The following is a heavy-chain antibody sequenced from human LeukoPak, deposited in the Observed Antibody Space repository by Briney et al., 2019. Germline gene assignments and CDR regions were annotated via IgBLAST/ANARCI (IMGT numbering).Heavy chain of an antibody. CDR2: ISSSSSYI. CDR3: ARDLGVVPAAIRPYYYYGMDV. V-gene: IGHV3-21*01. J-gene: IGHJ6*02. CDR1: GFTFSSYS. D-gene: IGHD2-2*02. Sequence: GGSLRLSCAASGFTFSSYSMNWVRQAPGKGLEWVSSISSSSSYIYYADSVKGRFTISRDNAKNSLYLRMNGLRAEDTAVYYCARDLGVVPAAIRPYYYYGMDVWGQGTTVTVSS.